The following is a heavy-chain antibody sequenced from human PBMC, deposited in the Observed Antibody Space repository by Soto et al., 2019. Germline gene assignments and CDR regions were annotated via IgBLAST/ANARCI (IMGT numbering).Heavy chain of an antibody. J-gene: IGHJ4*02. CDR3: ARYYYDSSGSLDY. D-gene: IGHD3-22*01. CDR1: GYSFTSYW. V-gene: IGHV5-10-1*01. CDR2: IDPSDSYT. Sequence: PGESLKISCKGSGYSFTSYWISWVRQMPGKGLEWMGRIDPSDSYTNYSPSFQGRVTISADKSISTAYLQWSSLKASDTAMYYCARYYYDSSGSLDYWGQGTLVTVSS.